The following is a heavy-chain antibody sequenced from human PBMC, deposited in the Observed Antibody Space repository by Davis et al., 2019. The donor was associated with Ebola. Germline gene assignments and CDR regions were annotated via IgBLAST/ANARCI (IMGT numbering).Heavy chain of an antibody. D-gene: IGHD3-10*01. V-gene: IGHV4-4*07. Sequence: PSETLSLTCTVSGASISIYYWSWIRQPAGRGLEWIGRIFNSGSTNFNSSLKSRVTMSLDTSKNQFSLRLTSVTAADTAIYYCAREGNWQFGELKGMDVWGKGTTVTVSS. CDR1: GASISIYY. CDR3: AREGNWQFGELKGMDV. CDR2: IFNSGST. J-gene: IGHJ6*04.